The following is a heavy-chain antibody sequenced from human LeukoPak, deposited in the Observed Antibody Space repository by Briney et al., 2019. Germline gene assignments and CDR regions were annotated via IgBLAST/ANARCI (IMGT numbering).Heavy chain of an antibody. Sequence: PGGSLRLSCAASGFTFSSYEMNWVRQAPGKGLERVSYISSSGSSIYYADSVKGRFTISRDNAKNALYLQMNSLRAEDTAVYYCARDRIYYGMDVWGQGTTVTVSS. CDR1: GFTFSSYE. J-gene: IGHJ6*02. V-gene: IGHV3-48*03. CDR2: ISSSGSSI. CDR3: ARDRIYYGMDV. D-gene: IGHD2-15*01.